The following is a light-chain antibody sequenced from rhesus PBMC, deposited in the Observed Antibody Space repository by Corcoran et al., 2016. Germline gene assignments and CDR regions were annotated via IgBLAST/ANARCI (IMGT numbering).Light chain of an antibody. J-gene: IGKJ2*01. Sequence: DIQMTQSPSSLSASVGDRVTITCQASQGISNWLAWYQQKPGQAPKLLIYAASSLQRGVPSRCSGSGDGTEFTLPISSLQPEDFATYYCRQYKSDPHSCGQGTKVEIK. CDR1: QGISNW. V-gene: IGKV1-21*01. CDR2: AAS. CDR3: RQYKSDPHS.